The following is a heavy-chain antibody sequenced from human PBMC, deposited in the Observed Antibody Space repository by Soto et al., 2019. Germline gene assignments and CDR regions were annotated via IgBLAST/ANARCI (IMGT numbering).Heavy chain of an antibody. D-gene: IGHD2-15*01. J-gene: IGHJ4*02. V-gene: IGHV3-23*01. CDR3: AKESKYCSGGYCYSNYFFDY. Sequence: EVQLLESGGGLVQPGGSLRLSCAASGFTFTSNAMSWVRQAPGKGLEWVSAISGSGATTYYADSVKGRFTISRDNSKNTLYLQMHSLRAEDTAVYYCAKESKYCSGGYCYSNYFFDYWGQGTLVTVSS. CDR1: GFTFTSNA. CDR2: ISGSGATT.